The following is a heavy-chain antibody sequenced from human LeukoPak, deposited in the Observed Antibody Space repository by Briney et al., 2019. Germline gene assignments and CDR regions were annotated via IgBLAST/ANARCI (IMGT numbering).Heavy chain of an antibody. Sequence: PGGSLRLSCEASGFTFDDYDVRWVRQAPGKGLEGVSGINWNGGSTGYADSVKGRITISRDNAKNSLYLQMNSLRAEDTVLYCCAAEITTVGMDAFDIWGQGTVVTVS. CDR1: GFTFDDYD. V-gene: IGHV3-20*04. CDR2: INWNGGST. D-gene: IGHD3-22*01. J-gene: IGHJ3*02. CDR3: AAEITTVGMDAFDI.